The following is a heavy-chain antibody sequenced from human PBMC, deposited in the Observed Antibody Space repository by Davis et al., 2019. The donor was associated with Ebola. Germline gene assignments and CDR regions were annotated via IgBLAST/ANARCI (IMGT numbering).Heavy chain of an antibody. CDR2: ISSVSYYI. CDR1: GFTFNSYS. CDR3: ARDTTWIDS. J-gene: IGHJ4*02. Sequence: GESLKISCVASGFTFNSYSMNWVRQAPGKGLEWVSSISSVSYYIYYADSLKGRFTISRDNAKNSLYLQMNSLRAEDTAVYYCARDTTWIDSWGQGTLVVVSS. V-gene: IGHV3-21*06. D-gene: IGHD2-2*01.